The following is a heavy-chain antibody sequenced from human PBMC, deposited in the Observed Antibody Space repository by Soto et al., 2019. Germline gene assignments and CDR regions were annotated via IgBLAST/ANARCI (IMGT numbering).Heavy chain of an antibody. V-gene: IGHV3-21*06. CDR2: ISSTTNYI. Sequence: EVQLVESGGGLVKPGGSLRLSCAASGFTFTRYSMNWVRQDPGKGLEWVSSISSTTNYIYYGDSMKGRFTISRDNAKNSLYLEMNSLRAEDTAVYYCARESEDLTSNFDYWAREPWSPSPQ. CDR1: GFTFTRYS. J-gene: IGHJ4*02. CDR3: ARESEDLTSNFDY.